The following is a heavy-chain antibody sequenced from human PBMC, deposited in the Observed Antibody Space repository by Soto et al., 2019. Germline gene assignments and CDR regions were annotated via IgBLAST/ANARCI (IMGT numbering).Heavy chain of an antibody. CDR1: GDSISSTHW. Sequence: PSETLSLTCVVSGDSISSTHWWTWVRQTPGKGLEWIGEIYHTGSTKYNPSLKNRVTISVDKSNNEFSLNLKSVTAEDTAVYYCAKTLRAVTMVRGVVEVYWYFDLWGRGTLVTVSS. CDR3: AKTLRAVTMVRGVVEVYWYFDL. J-gene: IGHJ2*01. D-gene: IGHD3-10*01. V-gene: IGHV4-4*02. CDR2: IYHTGST.